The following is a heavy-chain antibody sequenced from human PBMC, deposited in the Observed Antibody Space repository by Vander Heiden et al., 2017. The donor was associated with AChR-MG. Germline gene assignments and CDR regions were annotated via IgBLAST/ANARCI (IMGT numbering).Heavy chain of an antibody. CDR2: ISSSSSYI. CDR3: AGLYSSGSNFDY. D-gene: IGHD6-19*01. J-gene: IGHJ4*02. V-gene: IGHV3-21*01. CDR1: GFTFSSYR. Sequence: EVQLVASGGGLVKPGGSLSLSCAASGFTFSSYRMNWVRQAPGKGLEWVSSISSSSSYIYYADSVKGRFTISRDNAKNSLYLQMNSLRAEDTAVYYCAGLYSSGSNFDYWGQGTLVTVSS.